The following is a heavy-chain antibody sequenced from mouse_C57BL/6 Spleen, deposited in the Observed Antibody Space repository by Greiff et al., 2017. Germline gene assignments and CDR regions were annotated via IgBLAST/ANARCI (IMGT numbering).Heavy chain of an antibody. Sequence: EVKLMESGGGLVKPGGSLKLSCAASGFTFSDYGMHWVRQAPEKGLEWVAYISSGSSTIYYADTVKGRFTISRDNAKNTLFLQMTSLRSEDTAMYYCARLSIYYGYDYYAMDYWGQGTSVTVSS. CDR3: ARLSIYYGYDYYAMDY. CDR1: GFTFSDYG. CDR2: ISSGSSTI. D-gene: IGHD2-2*01. V-gene: IGHV5-17*01. J-gene: IGHJ4*01.